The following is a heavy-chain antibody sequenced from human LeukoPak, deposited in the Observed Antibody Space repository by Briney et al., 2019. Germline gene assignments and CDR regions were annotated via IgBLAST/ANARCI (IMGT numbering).Heavy chain of an antibody. CDR3: ARAQYDFWSGYSTYFDY. Sequence: GGSLRLSCAASGFTFSDYYMSWIRQAPGKGLEWVSYISSSGSTIYYAESVRGRFTMSMDSAKNTLYVQMNSQRAEDTAVYYCARAQYDFWSGYSTYFDYWGQGTLVTVSS. J-gene: IGHJ4*02. CDR2: ISSSGSTI. CDR1: GFTFSDYY. D-gene: IGHD3-3*01. V-gene: IGHV3-11*04.